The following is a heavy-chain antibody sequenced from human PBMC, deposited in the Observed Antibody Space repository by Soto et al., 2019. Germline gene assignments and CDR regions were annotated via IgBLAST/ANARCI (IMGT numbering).Heavy chain of an antibody. J-gene: IGHJ5*02. V-gene: IGHV4-39*01. D-gene: IGHD6-19*01. CDR1: GVSISSSGYY. CDR2: ISYSGST. Sequence: QLQLQESGPGLVKPSETLSLTCTVSGVSISSSGYYWGWIRQPPGKGLEWIGSISYSGSTYYNPSLKSRVTISLDTSKNQFSLKLSSVTAADTAVYYCARPYSSGWSGIGTWGQGTLVTVSS. CDR3: ARPYSSGWSGIGT.